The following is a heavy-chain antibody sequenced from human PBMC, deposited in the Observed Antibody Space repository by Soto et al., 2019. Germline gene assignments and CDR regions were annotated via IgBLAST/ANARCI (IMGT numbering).Heavy chain of an antibody. CDR3: AREAHYYDSSGYSGNYYYYGMDL. CDR1: GFTFSSYG. Sequence: QVQLVESGGGVVQPGRSLRLSCAASGFTFSSYGMHWVRQAPGKGLEWVAVIWYDGSNKYYADSVKGRFTISRDNSKNTLYLQMNSLRAEDTAVYYCAREAHYYDSSGYSGNYYYYGMDLWGQGTTVTVSS. CDR2: IWYDGSNK. D-gene: IGHD3-22*01. V-gene: IGHV3-33*01. J-gene: IGHJ6*02.